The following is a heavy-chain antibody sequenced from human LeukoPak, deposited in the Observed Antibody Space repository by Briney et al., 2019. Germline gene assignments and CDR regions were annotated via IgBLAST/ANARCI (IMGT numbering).Heavy chain of an antibody. V-gene: IGHV4-30-4*01. D-gene: IGHD3-22*01. CDR3: AREAGDDSSGYYHRRFLDY. Sequence: SETLSLTCTVSGGSISSGDYYWSWIRQPPGKGLEWIGYIYYSGSTYYNPSLKSRVTISVDTSKNQFSLKLSSVTAADTAVYYCAREAGDDSSGYYHRRFLDYWGQGTLVTVFS. J-gene: IGHJ4*02. CDR1: GGSISSGDYY. CDR2: IYYSGST.